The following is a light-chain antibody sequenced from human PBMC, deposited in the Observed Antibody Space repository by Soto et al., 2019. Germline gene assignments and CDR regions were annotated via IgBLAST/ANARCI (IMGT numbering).Light chain of an antibody. CDR2: EVS. J-gene: IGLJ3*02. Sequence: QSALTQPASVSGSPGQSITISCTGTSSDVGSYNLVSWYQQPPGKGPKLLIYEVSKRPSGVSDRFSGSKSGNTASLTISGLQAEDEADYYCCSYTGSTPVVFGGGTKLTVL. CDR1: SSDVGSYNL. CDR3: CSYTGSTPVV. V-gene: IGLV2-23*02.